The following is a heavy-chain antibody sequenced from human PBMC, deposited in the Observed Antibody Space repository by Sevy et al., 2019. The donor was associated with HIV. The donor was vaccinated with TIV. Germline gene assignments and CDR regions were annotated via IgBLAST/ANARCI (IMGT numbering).Heavy chain of an antibody. V-gene: IGHV3-7*01. CDR2: IKQDGSEK. Sequence: ESLKISCAASEFTFSSYWMSWVRQAPGKGLEWVANIKQDGSEKYYVDSVKGRFTISRDNAKNSLYLQMNSLRAEDTAVYYCARSGGSYDYGMDVWGQGTTVTVSS. D-gene: IGHD1-26*01. CDR1: EFTFSSYW. J-gene: IGHJ6*02. CDR3: ARSGGSYDYGMDV.